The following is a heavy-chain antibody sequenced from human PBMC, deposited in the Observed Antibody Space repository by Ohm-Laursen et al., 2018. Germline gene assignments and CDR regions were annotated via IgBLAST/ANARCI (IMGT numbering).Heavy chain of an antibody. V-gene: IGHV4-59*11. D-gene: IGHD4-17*01. CDR2: IYNSGTT. CDR1: GGSISSHY. CDR3: AIDLYGDLPFDI. Sequence: TLSLTCAVSGGSISSHYWTWIRQPPGKGLEWIGNIYNSGTTNYNPSLKSRVTISVDTSKNQFSLKLSSVTAADTAVYYCAIDLYGDLPFDIWGQGTMVTVSS. J-gene: IGHJ3*02.